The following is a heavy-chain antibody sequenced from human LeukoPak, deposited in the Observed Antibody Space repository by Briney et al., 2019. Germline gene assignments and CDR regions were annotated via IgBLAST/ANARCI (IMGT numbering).Heavy chain of an antibody. CDR3: ARVDEHQALDY. CDR2: IWYDGSNK. D-gene: IGHD2-2*01. Sequence: PGGSLRLSCAASGFTFGSYGMRWVRQAPGRGLEWVAVIWYDGSNKYYADSVKGRFTISRDNSKNTLYLQMNSLRAEDTAVYYCARVDEHQALDYWGQGTLVTVSS. CDR1: GFTFGSYG. J-gene: IGHJ4*02. V-gene: IGHV3-33*01.